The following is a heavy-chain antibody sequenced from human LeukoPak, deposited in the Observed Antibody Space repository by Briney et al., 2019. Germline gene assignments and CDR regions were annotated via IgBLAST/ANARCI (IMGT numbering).Heavy chain of an antibody. CDR3: AAWGGWLEHVDHFDY. CDR2: IVVGSGNT. J-gene: IGHJ4*02. CDR1: GFTFTSSA. D-gene: IGHD1/OR15-1a*01. Sequence: SVKVSCKASGFTFTSSAVQWVRQARGQRLEWIGWIVVGSGNTNYAQKFQERVTITRDMSTSTAYMELSSLRSEDTAVHYCAAWGGWLEHVDHFDYWGQGTLVTVSS. V-gene: IGHV1-58*01.